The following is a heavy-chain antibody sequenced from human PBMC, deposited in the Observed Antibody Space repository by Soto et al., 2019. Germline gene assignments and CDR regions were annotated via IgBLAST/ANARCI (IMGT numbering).Heavy chain of an antibody. CDR2: IHDSGRS. CDR3: ARVGGTRGWY. J-gene: IGHJ4*02. Sequence: QVQLQESGPRLVKPSETLSLTCTVSSDSITNYYWSWIRQPPGKGLEWIGYIHDSGRSNYNPSLKSRVNISVDTSKKQFSLKLYSVTVADTAVYYCARVGGTRGWYWGQGTLVTVSS. V-gene: IGHV4-59*01. CDR1: SDSITNYY. D-gene: IGHD2-15*01.